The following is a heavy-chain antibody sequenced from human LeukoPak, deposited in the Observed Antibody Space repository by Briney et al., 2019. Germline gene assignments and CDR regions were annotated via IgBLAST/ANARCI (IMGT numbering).Heavy chain of an antibody. D-gene: IGHD3-10*01. V-gene: IGHV3-20*04. J-gene: IGHJ4*02. CDR3: ATHSYYYGSGSYPHYLDY. CDR1: GCIFEDNG. Sequence: GGSLTLSCAASGCIFEDNGMSWVRQPPGTGLGWVCGINWYGETTAYVDSVQGRFTISRDNAKNSLYLQMNSLRVEDTALYYCATHSYYYGSGSYPHYLDYWGQGTLVTVSS. CDR2: INWYGETT.